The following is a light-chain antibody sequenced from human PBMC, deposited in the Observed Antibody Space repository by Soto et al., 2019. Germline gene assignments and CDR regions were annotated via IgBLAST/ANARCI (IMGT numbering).Light chain of an antibody. Sequence: IVLTQSPGTLSLSPGERATLSCRAIQSVNTKYLAWYQQKPGQAPRLLIYDVSNRATGIPARFSGSGSGTDFTLTISSLEPEDFAVYYCQQRSNWPQITFGQGTRLEIK. CDR1: QSVNTKY. CDR2: DVS. CDR3: QQRSNWPQIT. V-gene: IGKV3-11*01. J-gene: IGKJ5*01.